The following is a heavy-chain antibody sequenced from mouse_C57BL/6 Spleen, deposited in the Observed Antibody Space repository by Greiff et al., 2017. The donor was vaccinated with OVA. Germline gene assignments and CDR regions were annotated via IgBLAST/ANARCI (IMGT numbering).Heavy chain of an antibody. V-gene: IGHV1-82*01. CDR3: ARGYGYDGDYAMDY. D-gene: IGHD2-2*01. CDR1: GYAFSSSW. CDR2: IYPGDGDT. J-gene: IGHJ4*01. Sequence: QVQLKQSGPELVKPGASVKISCKASGYAFSSSWMNWVKQRPGKGLEWIGRIYPGDGDTNYNGKFKGKATLTADKSSSTAYMQLSSLTSEDSAVYFCARGYGYDGDYAMDYWGQGTSVPSPQ.